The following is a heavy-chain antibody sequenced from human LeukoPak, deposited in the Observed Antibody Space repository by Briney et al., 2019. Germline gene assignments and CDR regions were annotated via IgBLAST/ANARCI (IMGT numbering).Heavy chain of an antibody. CDR1: GGTFSSYA. D-gene: IGHD5-24*01. Sequence: SVKVSCKASGGTFSSYAISWVRQAPGQGLEWMGGIIPIFGTANYAQKFQGRVTITTDESTSTAYMELSSLRSEDAAVYYCARESADGYPRNYYFDYWGQGTLVTVSS. CDR2: IIPIFGTA. V-gene: IGHV1-69*05. J-gene: IGHJ4*02. CDR3: ARESADGYPRNYYFDY.